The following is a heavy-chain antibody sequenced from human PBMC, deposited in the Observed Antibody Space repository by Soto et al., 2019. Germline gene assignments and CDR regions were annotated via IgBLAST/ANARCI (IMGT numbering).Heavy chain of an antibody. Sequence: SVKVSCKASGGTFSSYTISWVRQAPGQGLEWMGRIIPILGIANYAQKFQGRVTITADNPTSTAYMELSSLRSEDTAVYYCAVEPDMVRGVIAYDYWGQGTLVTGSS. CDR2: IIPILGIA. CDR3: AVEPDMVRGVIAYDY. D-gene: IGHD3-10*01. J-gene: IGHJ4*02. V-gene: IGHV1-69*02. CDR1: GGTFSSYT.